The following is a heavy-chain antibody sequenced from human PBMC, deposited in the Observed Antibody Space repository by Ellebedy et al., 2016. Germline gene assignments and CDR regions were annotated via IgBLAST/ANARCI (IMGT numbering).Heavy chain of an antibody. CDR2: ISGNGGDT. D-gene: IGHD2-2*01. J-gene: IGHJ4*02. CDR1: GFTFSSYA. V-gene: IGHV3-23*01. Sequence: GESLKISXAASGFTFSSYAMSWVRQAPGKGLEWVSSISGNGGDTQYADSVKGRFTISRDNSKNTLFLQMNSLRADDTAIYYCAKLSNTNSFFDYWGQGALVTVSS. CDR3: AKLSNTNSFFDY.